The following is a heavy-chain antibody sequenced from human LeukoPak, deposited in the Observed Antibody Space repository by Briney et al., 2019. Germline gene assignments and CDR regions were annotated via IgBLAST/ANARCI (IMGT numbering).Heavy chain of an antibody. V-gene: IGHV3-73*01. CDR3: TSSNQLLYNRIDY. CDR2: IRSKANSYAT. Sequence: PGGSLRLSCAASGFTFSGSAMHWVRQASGKGLEWVRRIRSKANSYATAHAASVKGRFTISRDDSKNTAYLQMNSLKTEDTAVYYCTSSNQLLYNRIDYWGQGTRVTVSS. D-gene: IGHD2-2*02. CDR1: GFTFSGSA. J-gene: IGHJ4*02.